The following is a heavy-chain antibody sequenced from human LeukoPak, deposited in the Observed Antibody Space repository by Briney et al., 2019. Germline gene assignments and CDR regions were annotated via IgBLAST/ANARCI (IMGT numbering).Heavy chain of an antibody. Sequence: GGSLRLSCAASGFTFSSYGVHWVRQAPGKGLEWVAVIWYDGSNKYYADSVKGRFTISRDNSKNTLYLQMNSLRAEDTAVYYCARGSIAAAGRRGSFDYWGQGTLVTVSS. CDR3: ARGSIAAAGRRGSFDY. CDR1: GFTFSSYG. J-gene: IGHJ4*02. D-gene: IGHD6-13*01. V-gene: IGHV3-33*01. CDR2: IWYDGSNK.